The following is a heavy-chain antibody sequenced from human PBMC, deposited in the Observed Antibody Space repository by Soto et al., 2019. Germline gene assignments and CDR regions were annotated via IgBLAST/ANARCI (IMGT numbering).Heavy chain of an antibody. V-gene: IGHV3-30*03. CDR3: ARGCSGGTNCFYFDF. CDR1: GFTFGNFG. J-gene: IGHJ4*02. Sequence: PGGSLRLSCAASGFTFGNFGIHWVRQAPGKGLEWVADISSDGSRKFYADSVKGRFTISRDNSKSTLYLQMNSLRTEDTAVYFCARGCSGGTNCFYFDFWGQGILVTVSS. D-gene: IGHD6-13*01. CDR2: ISSDGSRK.